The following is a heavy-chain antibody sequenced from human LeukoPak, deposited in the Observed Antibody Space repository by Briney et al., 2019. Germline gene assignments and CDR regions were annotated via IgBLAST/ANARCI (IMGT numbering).Heavy chain of an antibody. D-gene: IGHD3-3*01. Sequence: ASVKVSCKASGYTFTSYDINWVRQATGQGLKWMGWMNPNSGNTGYAQKFQGRITMTRNTSISTAYMELSSLRSEDTAVYYCARGRTIFGDPDYWGQGTLVTVSS. CDR1: GYTFTSYD. J-gene: IGHJ4*02. CDR2: MNPNSGNT. CDR3: ARGRTIFGDPDY. V-gene: IGHV1-8*01.